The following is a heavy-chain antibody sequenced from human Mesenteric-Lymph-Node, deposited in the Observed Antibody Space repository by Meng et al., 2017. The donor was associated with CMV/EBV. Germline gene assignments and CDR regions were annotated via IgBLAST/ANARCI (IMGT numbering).Heavy chain of an antibody. CDR3: ARDSFYDSSGYYNPFDY. D-gene: IGHD3-22*01. J-gene: IGHJ4*02. CDR1: SGSLSSDNHY. Sequence: SETLSLTCSVSSGSLSSDNHYWSWIRQPPGKGLEWIGFVYYTGSTDYNPSLKSRVTISLDTSKNQFSLKLNSVTAADTAVYYCARDSFYDSSGYYNPFDYWGQGTLVTVSS. CDR2: VYYTGST. V-gene: IGHV4-61*01.